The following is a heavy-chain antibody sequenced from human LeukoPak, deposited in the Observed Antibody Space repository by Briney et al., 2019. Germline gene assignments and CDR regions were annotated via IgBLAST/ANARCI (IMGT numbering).Heavy chain of an antibody. CDR3: ARGCGGDCYSQAFDY. Sequence: GASVKVSCKASGGTFSSYAISWVRQAPGQGLEWMGGIIPIFGTANYAQKFQGRVTITADESTSTAYMELSSLRSEDTAAYYCARGCGGDCYSQAFDYWGQGTLVTVSS. J-gene: IGHJ4*02. CDR2: IIPIFGTA. V-gene: IGHV1-69*13. CDR1: GGTFSSYA. D-gene: IGHD2-21*02.